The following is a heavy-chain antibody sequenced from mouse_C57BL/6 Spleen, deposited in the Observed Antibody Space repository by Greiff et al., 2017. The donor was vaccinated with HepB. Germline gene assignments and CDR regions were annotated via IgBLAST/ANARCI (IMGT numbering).Heavy chain of an antibody. CDR2: IYPGDGDT. J-gene: IGHJ4*01. CDR1: GYAFSSYW. Sequence: VQLQQSGAELVKPGASVKISCKASGYAFSSYWMNWVKQRPGKGLEWIGQIYPGDGDTNYNGKFKGKATLTADKSSSTAYMQLSSLTSADASVYFCARDGYDGGYAMDYWGQGTSVTVSS. CDR3: ARDGYDGGYAMDY. D-gene: IGHD2-2*01. V-gene: IGHV1-80*01.